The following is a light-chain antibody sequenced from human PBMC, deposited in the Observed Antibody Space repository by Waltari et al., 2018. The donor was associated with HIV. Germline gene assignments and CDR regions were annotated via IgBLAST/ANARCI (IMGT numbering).Light chain of an antibody. CDR2: GNS. CDR1: SNNIGIYT. V-gene: IGLV1-44*01. J-gene: IGLJ3*02. CDR3: STWDNSLSGWV. Sequence: QSALTQEASVSGTVGQTVTLPCSGNSNNIGIYTVAWYQQISHVTPKTVMLGNSPPSGIPARFSASQSGTSASLTISGLQPEDEAHYYCSTWDNSLSGWVLGGGTTLTVL.